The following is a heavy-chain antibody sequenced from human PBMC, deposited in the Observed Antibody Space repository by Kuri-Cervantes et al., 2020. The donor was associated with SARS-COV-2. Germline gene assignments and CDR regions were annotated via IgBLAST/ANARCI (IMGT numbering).Heavy chain of an antibody. CDR2: IIPIFGTA. CDR1: GGTFSSYA. D-gene: IGHD3-22*01. CDR3: ARERYYYDSSGYDFDY. Sequence: SVKVSCKASGGTFSSYAISWGRQAPGQGLEWMGGIIPIFGTANYAQKFQGRVTITADESTSTAYMELSGLRSEDTAVYYCARERYYYDSSGYDFDYWGQGTLVTVSS. J-gene: IGHJ4*02. V-gene: IGHV1-69*13.